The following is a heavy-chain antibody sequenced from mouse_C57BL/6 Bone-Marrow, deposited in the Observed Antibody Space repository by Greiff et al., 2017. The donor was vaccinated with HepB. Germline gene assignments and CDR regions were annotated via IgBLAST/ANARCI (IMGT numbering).Heavy chain of an antibody. CDR1: GFSLTSYG. J-gene: IGHJ3*01. CDR2: IWSGGST. CDR3: ARRYDYDGFSD. Sequence: VKLVESGPGLVQPSQSLSITCTVSGFSLTSYGVHWVRQSPGKGLEWLGVIWSGGSTDYNAAFISRLSISKDNSKSQVFFKMNSLQADDKAIYYGARRYDYDGFSDWGQGTLVTVSA. D-gene: IGHD2-4*01. V-gene: IGHV2-2*01.